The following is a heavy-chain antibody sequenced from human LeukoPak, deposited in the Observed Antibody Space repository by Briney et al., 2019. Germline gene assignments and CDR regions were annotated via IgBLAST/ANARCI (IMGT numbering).Heavy chain of an antibody. D-gene: IGHD4-17*01. J-gene: IGHJ3*02. Sequence: SETLSLTCAVSAASFSSHYWTWIRQSPGKGLEGIGYISYIGSTNYNPSLKRRVTISIDTSRNQFSLKLRSVTAADTAVYYCARDLVTVTKGFDIWGQGAMVSVSS. CDR1: AASFSSHY. CDR3: ARDLVTVTKGFDI. CDR2: ISYIGST. V-gene: IGHV4-59*11.